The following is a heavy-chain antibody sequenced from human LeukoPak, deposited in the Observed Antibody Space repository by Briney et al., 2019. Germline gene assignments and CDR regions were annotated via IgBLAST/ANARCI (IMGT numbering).Heavy chain of an antibody. J-gene: IGHJ5*02. V-gene: IGHV4-59*01. D-gene: IGHD4-17*01. CDR3: ARGAGDYGWFDP. CDR1: GGSISSYY. Sequence: SETLSLTCTVSGGSISSYYWSWIRQPPGNGLEWIGYIYYSGSTNYNPSLKSRVTISVDTSTNHFSLKLSSVTAADTAVYYCARGAGDYGWFDPWGQGTLVTVSS. CDR2: IYYSGST.